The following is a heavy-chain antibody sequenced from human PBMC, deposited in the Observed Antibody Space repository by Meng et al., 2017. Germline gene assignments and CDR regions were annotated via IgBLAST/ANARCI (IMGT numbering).Heavy chain of an antibody. J-gene: IGHJ4*02. CDR3: ARGSYSFDS. CDR1: GDMVSSNSAA. CDR2: AYYRSKWYH. V-gene: IGHV6-1*01. Sequence: QIQRQQSGPGLWKPSQTLSLICALSGDMVSSNSAAWNWIRQSPSRGLEWLGRAYYRSKWYHDYAESVKSRISIDPDTSKNQFSLQLRSVTPEDSAVYYCARGSYSFDSWGQRTLVTVSS. D-gene: IGHD1-26*01.